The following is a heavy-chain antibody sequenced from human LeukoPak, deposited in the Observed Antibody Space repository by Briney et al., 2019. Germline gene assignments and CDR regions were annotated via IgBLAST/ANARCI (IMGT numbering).Heavy chain of an antibody. V-gene: IGHV3-74*03. J-gene: IGHJ2*01. Sequence: GGSLRLSCAASGFTFSRYWMHWVRQAPGKGLMWVSRISPDGSTTLYADSVKGRFTISRDNAKNTLYLQMNSLRAEDTAVYYCARVGGDCSGGSCYWYFDLWGRGTLVTVSS. CDR1: GFTFSRYW. D-gene: IGHD2-15*01. CDR2: ISPDGSTT. CDR3: ARVGGDCSGGSCYWYFDL.